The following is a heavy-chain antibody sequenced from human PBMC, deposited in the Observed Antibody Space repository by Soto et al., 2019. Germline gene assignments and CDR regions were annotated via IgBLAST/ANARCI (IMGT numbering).Heavy chain of an antibody. J-gene: IGHJ4*02. CDR3: AKEVWGLYTFGRPLDY. V-gene: IGHV3-33*06. D-gene: IGHD2-2*02. Sequence: GGSLRLSCAVSGFNFSKFGMYWVRQAPGKGLEWVAVIWYDGSQKYYTDSVQGRFTISRDNSNNTLYLQMNSLRAEDTAVYYCAKEVWGLYTFGRPLDYWGQGALVTVSS. CDR2: IWYDGSQK. CDR1: GFNFSKFG.